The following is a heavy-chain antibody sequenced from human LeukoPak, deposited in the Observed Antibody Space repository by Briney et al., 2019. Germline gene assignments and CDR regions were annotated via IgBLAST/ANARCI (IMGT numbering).Heavy chain of an antibody. CDR2: IYYSGSA. CDR3: ARVRDYGDYRPFDY. Sequence: SETLSLTCTVSGGSISSYYWGWIRQPPGKGLEWIGSIYYSGSAYYNPSLRSRVTISIDTSKNQFSLKLSSVTAADTAVYYCARVRDYGDYRPFDYWGQGTLVTVSS. CDR1: GGSISSYY. D-gene: IGHD4-17*01. V-gene: IGHV4-39*07. J-gene: IGHJ4*02.